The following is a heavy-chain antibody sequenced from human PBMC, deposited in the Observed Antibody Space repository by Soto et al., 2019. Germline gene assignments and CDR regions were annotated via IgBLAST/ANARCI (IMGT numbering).Heavy chain of an antibody. CDR2: IYYSGST. CDR1: GGSISSYY. Sequence: QVQLQESGPGLVKPSETLSLTCTVSGGSISSYYWSWIRQPPGKGLEWIGYIYYSGSTNYNPSLKSRVTISVDTSKNQFSLKLSSVTAADTAVYYCARWEPKAINGVDYWGQGTLVTVSS. D-gene: IGHD7-27*01. CDR3: ARWEPKAINGVDY. V-gene: IGHV4-59*01. J-gene: IGHJ4*02.